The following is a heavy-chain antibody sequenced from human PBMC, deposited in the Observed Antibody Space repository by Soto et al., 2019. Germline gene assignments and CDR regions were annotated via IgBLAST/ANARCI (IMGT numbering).Heavy chain of an antibody. Sequence: GASVICHFNASGCTFSSDAISWVRQAPGQVLDCIGGIIPIFGTANYAQKFQGRVTITADKSTSTAYMELRSLRSDDTPVYSFAYSRFLEVDLYGKEAWAQGTTDTVSS. CDR1: GCTFSSDA. V-gene: IGHV1-69*06. CDR3: AYSRFLEVDLYGKEA. CDR2: IIPIFGTA. J-gene: IGHJ6*02. D-gene: IGHD3-3*01.